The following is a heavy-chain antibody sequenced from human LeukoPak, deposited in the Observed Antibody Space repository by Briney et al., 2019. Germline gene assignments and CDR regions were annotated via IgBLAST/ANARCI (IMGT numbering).Heavy chain of an antibody. CDR2: IGTAGDT. CDR3: ARVAKERVGGVYYFDY. D-gene: IGHD1-1*01. V-gene: IGHV3-13*01. J-gene: IGHJ4*02. CDR1: GFTFSDYD. Sequence: TGGSLRLSCAASGFTFSDYDMHWVRQATGKGLERVSAIGTAGDTYYTGSVKGRFTIPRENAKNSLYLQMNSLRAGDTAVYYCARVAKERVGGVYYFDYWGQGTLVTVSS.